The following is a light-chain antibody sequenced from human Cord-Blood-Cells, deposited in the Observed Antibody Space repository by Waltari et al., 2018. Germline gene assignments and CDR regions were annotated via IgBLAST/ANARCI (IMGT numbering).Light chain of an antibody. CDR1: QSISSY. CDR3: QQSYSTPYT. Sequence: DIQMTQSPSSLSASVGDRVTITCRASQSISSYLNWYQQKPGKAPKLLFYAASRLQSGVPSRFSGSGSGTEFTLTISSLQPEDFATYYCQQSYSTPYTFGQGTKLEIK. CDR2: AAS. V-gene: IGKV1-39*01. J-gene: IGKJ2*01.